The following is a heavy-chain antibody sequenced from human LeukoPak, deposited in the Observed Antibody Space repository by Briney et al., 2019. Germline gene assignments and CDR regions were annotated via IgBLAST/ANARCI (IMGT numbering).Heavy chain of an antibody. CDR1: GFTFSNYW. Sequence: GGSLRLSCAASGFTFSNYWMSWVRQAPGKGLEWVANIKQDGSETYYVDSVTGRFTISRDNAKNSLSLQMNSLRAEDTAVYYCARAGNRRSFDYWGQGTLVTVSS. V-gene: IGHV3-7*01. J-gene: IGHJ4*02. D-gene: IGHD2/OR15-2a*01. CDR2: IKQDGSET. CDR3: ARAGNRRSFDY.